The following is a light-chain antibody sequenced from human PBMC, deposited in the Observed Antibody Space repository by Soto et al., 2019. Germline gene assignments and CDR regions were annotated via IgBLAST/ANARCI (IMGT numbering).Light chain of an antibody. CDR3: QQLNSYPIT. Sequence: IQLTQSPSSLSVSVGDRVTITCRASQGISSYLAWYQQKPGKAPKLLIYAASTLQGGLPSRFSGSESGTDFTLTISSLQPEDFATYYCQQLNSYPITFGQGTRLEIK. J-gene: IGKJ5*01. CDR1: QGISSY. CDR2: AAS. V-gene: IGKV1-9*01.